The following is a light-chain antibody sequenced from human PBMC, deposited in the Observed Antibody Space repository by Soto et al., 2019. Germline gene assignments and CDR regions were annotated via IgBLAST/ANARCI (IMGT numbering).Light chain of an antibody. CDR1: QTVSKF. CDR3: QQRSNWRSIT. J-gene: IGKJ5*01. CDR2: STS. Sequence: IQMTQSPSSLSASVGDRVTIACRASQTVSKFVNWYQQKPGKVPALLIYSTSTLYSGVPSRFSGSGSGTDFTLTISSLEPEDFAVYYCQQRSNWRSITFGQGTRLEIK. V-gene: IGKV1-39*01.